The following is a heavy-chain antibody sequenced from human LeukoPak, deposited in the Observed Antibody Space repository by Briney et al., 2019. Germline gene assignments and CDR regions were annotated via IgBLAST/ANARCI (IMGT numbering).Heavy chain of an antibody. V-gene: IGHV3-21*01. J-gene: IGHJ4*02. CDR2: ISSSSSYI. Sequence: GGSLRLSCAASGFTFSSYSMNWVRQAPGKGLEWVSYISSSSSYIYYADSVKGRFTISRDNAKNSLYLQMNSLRAEDTAVYYCARDDGSGWYYFDYWGQGTLVTVSS. D-gene: IGHD6-19*01. CDR3: ARDDGSGWYYFDY. CDR1: GFTFSSYS.